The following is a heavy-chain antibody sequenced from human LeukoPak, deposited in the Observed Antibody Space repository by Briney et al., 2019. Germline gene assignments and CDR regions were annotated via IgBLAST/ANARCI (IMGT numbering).Heavy chain of an antibody. J-gene: IGHJ4*02. V-gene: IGHV4-34*01. CDR1: GGSFSGYY. CDR3: ARVLLDYDFWSGYSSLFDY. Sequence: SETLSLTCAVCGGSFSGYYWSWIRQPPGKGLEWIGEINHSGSTNYNPSLKSRVTISVDTSKNQFSLKLSSVTAADTAVYYCARVLLDYDFWSGYSSLFDYWGQGTLVTVSS. CDR2: INHSGST. D-gene: IGHD3-3*01.